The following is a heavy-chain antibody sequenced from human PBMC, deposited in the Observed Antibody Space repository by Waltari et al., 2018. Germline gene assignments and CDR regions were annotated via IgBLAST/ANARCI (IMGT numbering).Heavy chain of an antibody. CDR3: ARIPYYYDSSGPTGGFDY. V-gene: IGHV4-34*01. CDR1: GGSFSGYY. Sequence: QVQLQQWGAGLLKPSETLSLTCAVYGGSFSGYYWSWIRQPPGKGLEWIGEINHSGSTNSNPSLKSRVTISVDTSKNQFSLKLSSVTAADTAVYYCARIPYYYDSSGPTGGFDYWGQGTLVTVSS. D-gene: IGHD3-22*01. CDR2: INHSGST. J-gene: IGHJ4*02.